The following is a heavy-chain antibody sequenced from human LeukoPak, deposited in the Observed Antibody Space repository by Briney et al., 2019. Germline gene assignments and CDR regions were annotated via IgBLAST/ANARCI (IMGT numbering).Heavy chain of an antibody. CDR2: ISCSGSTI. Sequence: GGSLRLYCAASGFTFSDYYMSWIRQAPGKGLEWVSYISCSGSTIYYADSVKGRFTISRDDARNSLYLQMNSLRAEDTAVYYCAKDILAAGLFFDYWGQGTLVTVSS. CDR3: AKDILAAGLFFDY. V-gene: IGHV3-11*01. D-gene: IGHD6-13*01. CDR1: GFTFSDYY. J-gene: IGHJ4*02.